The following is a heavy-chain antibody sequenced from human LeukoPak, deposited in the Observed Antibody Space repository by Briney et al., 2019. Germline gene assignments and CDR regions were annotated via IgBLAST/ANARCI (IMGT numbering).Heavy chain of an antibody. CDR2: ISSTGNTI. CDR1: GFTFSSYS. Sequence: GGSLRLSCAASGFTFSSYSMNWVRQAPGKGLEWVSYISSTGNTIYYADSVKGRFTISRDNAKNSLYLQMNSLRAEDTAVYYCARESSYAFDYWGQGTLVTVSS. J-gene: IGHJ4*02. V-gene: IGHV3-48*04. CDR3: ARESSYAFDY. D-gene: IGHD2-2*01.